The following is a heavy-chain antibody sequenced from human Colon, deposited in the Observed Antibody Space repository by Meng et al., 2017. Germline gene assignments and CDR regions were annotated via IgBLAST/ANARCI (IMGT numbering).Heavy chain of an antibody. J-gene: IGHJ4*02. CDR2: ISGSGGST. V-gene: IGHV3-23*01. D-gene: IGHD3-3*01. Sequence: GGSLRLSCAASGFTFSSYAMSWVRQAPGKGLEWVSAISGSGGSTYYADSVKGRFTISRDNSKNTLYLQMNSLRAEDTAVYYCAKILAAEHITILTYYFDYWGQGTLVTVSS. CDR1: GFTFSSYA. CDR3: AKILAAEHITILTYYFDY.